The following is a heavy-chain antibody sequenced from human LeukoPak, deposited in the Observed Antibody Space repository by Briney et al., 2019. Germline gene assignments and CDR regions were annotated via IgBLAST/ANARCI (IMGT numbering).Heavy chain of an antibody. CDR3: VLGGGWHDSY. Sequence: PGGSLRLSCVASGFTFSTYWMHWIRQAPGKGLEWVANMKHDGSEKYYVDSVKGRFTISRDNAKNSLFLQMNSLRVEDTAVYYCVLGGGWHDSYWGQGTLVTVSS. V-gene: IGHV3-7*03. J-gene: IGHJ4*02. CDR1: GFTFSTYW. CDR2: MKHDGSEK. D-gene: IGHD6-19*01.